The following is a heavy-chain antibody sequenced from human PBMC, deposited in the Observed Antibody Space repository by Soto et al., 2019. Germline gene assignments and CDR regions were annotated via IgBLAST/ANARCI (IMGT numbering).Heavy chain of an antibody. CDR1: GFTFSSYS. CDR3: ARGARITIFGVVTDPIDY. J-gene: IGHJ4*02. CDR2: IGSSSSTI. Sequence: EVQLVESGGGLVQPGGSLRLSCAASGFTFSSYSMNWVRQAPGRGRGGVSYIGSSSSTIYYADSVKGRFTISRDNAKNSLYLQMNSLRAEDTAVYYCARGARITIFGVVTDPIDYWGQGTLVTVSS. V-gene: IGHV3-48*01. D-gene: IGHD3-3*01.